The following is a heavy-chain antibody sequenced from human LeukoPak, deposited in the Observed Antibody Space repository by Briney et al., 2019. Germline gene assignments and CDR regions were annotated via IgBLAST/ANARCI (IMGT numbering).Heavy chain of an antibody. D-gene: IGHD3-10*01. CDR3: AKETGRGVAYFGY. CDR2: IGGSGGVT. V-gene: IGHV3-23*01. Sequence: GGSLRLSCAVSGITLSNYGMSWVRQAPGKGLEWVAGIGGSGGVTNYADSVKGRFTISRDNSKNTLYLQMNSLRAEDTAVYYCAKETGRGVAYFGYWGQGTLVTVSS. CDR1: GITLSNYG. J-gene: IGHJ4*02.